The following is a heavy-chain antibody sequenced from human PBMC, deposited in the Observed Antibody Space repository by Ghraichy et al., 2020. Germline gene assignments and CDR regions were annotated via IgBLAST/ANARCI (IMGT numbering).Heavy chain of an antibody. D-gene: IGHD6-13*01. CDR2: INHSGST. V-gene: IGHV4-34*01. CDR3: ASKYSSSWHYYYYYYGMDV. J-gene: IGHJ6*02. Sequence: LRLSCAVYGGSFSGYYWSWIRQPPGKGLEWIGEINHSGSTNYNPSLKSRVTISVDTSKNQFSLKLSSVTAADTAVYYCASKYSSSWHYYYYYYGMDVWGQGTTVTVSS. CDR1: GGSFSGYY.